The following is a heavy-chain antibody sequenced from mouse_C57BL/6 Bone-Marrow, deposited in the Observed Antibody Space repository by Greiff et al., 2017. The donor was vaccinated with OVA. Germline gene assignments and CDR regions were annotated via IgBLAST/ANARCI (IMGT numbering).Heavy chain of an antibody. J-gene: IGHJ4*01. D-gene: IGHD1-1*01. CDR1: GYTFTSYW. Sequence: VQLQQPGTELVKPGASVKLSCKASGYTFTSYWMHWVKQRPGQGLEWIGNINPSNGGTNYNEKFKSKATLTVNKSSSTAYMQLSSLTSEDSAVYYCARSDYYGSSSYAMDYWGQGTSVTVSS. CDR3: ARSDYYGSSSYAMDY. CDR2: INPSNGGT. V-gene: IGHV1-53*01.